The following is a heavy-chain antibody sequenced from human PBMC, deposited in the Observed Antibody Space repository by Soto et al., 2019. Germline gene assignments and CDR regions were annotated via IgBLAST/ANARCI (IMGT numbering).Heavy chain of an antibody. CDR2: IYYSGST. J-gene: IGHJ5*02. V-gene: IGHV4-59*01. CDR1: GGSISSYY. CDR3: AREEYSSSSIWFDP. D-gene: IGHD6-6*01. Sequence: QVQLQESGPGLVKPSETLSLTCTVSGGSISSYYWSWIRQPPGKGLEWIGYIYYSGSTNYNPSLKSRVTISVDTSKNQFALKLSSVTAADTAVYYCAREEYSSSSIWFDPWGQGTLVTVSS.